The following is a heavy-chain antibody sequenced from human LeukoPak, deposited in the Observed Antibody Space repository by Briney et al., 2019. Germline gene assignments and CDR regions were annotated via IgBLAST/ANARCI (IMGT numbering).Heavy chain of an antibody. V-gene: IGHV3-74*01. Sequence: GGSLRLSCAASGCTFSSYWMHWVRKAPGKGLVWVSRINSDGTSTSYADSVKGRFTISRDNAKNTLYLQMNSLRAEDTAVYYCARGAAWGNYDDNWGQGTLVTVSS. J-gene: IGHJ4*02. CDR2: INSDGTST. CDR1: GCTFSSYW. D-gene: IGHD1-26*01. CDR3: ARGAAWGNYDDN.